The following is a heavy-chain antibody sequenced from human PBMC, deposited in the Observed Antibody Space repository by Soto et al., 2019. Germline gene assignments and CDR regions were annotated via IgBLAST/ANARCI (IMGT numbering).Heavy chain of an antibody. V-gene: IGHV1-69*12. CDR1: GGTFSSYA. CDR2: IIPIFGTA. CDR3: ARGTGSSRQHMGYYYGIDV. D-gene: IGHD6-13*01. J-gene: IGHJ6*02. Sequence: QVQLVQSGAEVKKPGSSVKVSCKASGGTFSSYAISWVRQAPGQGLEWMGGIIPIFGTANYAQKFQGRVTITADESTSTAYMELSSLRSEDTAVYYCARGTGSSRQHMGYYYGIDVWGQGTTVTVSS.